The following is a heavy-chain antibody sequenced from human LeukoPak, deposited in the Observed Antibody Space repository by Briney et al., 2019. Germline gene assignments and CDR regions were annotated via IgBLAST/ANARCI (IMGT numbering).Heavy chain of an antibody. V-gene: IGHV3-23*01. CDR2: IWGPDDKT. D-gene: IGHD2-15*01. J-gene: IGHJ5*02. CDR1: GFTFTNYA. Sequence: PGGSLRPSCVASGFTFTNYAMTWVRQAPGKGLELVSGIWGPDDKTVHGDGVKGRFTISRDNSKKTLYLQMNSLRADDTAVYYCAKTQGYYDAWGQGALVTVSS. CDR3: AKTQGYYDA.